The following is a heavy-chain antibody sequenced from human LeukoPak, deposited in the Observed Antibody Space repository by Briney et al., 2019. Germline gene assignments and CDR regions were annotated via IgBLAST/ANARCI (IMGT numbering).Heavy chain of an antibody. CDR1: GFTVSSNY. Sequence: GGSLRLSCAASGFTVSSNYMSWVRQAPGKGLEWVSVIYSGGSTYYADSVKGRFTISRDNSKNTLYLQMNSLRAEDTAVYYCARAGDIVVVPAAPDYWGQGTLVTVSS. D-gene: IGHD2-2*01. J-gene: IGHJ4*02. CDR3: ARAGDIVVVPAAPDY. CDR2: IYSGGST. V-gene: IGHV3-53*05.